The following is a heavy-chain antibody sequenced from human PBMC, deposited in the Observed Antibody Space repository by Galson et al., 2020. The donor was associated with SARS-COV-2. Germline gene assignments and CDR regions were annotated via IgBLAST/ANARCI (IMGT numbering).Heavy chain of an antibody. CDR3: ATTGGKILTGYYTDWFDP. Sequence: ASVKVSCKVSGYTLTELSMHWVRQAPGKGPEWMGGFDPEDGETIYAQKFQGRVTMTEDTSTDTAYMELSSLRSEDTAVYYCATTGGKILTGYYTDWFDPWGQGTLVTVSS. D-gene: IGHD3-9*01. J-gene: IGHJ5*02. CDR2: FDPEDGET. CDR1: GYTLTELS. V-gene: IGHV1-24*01.